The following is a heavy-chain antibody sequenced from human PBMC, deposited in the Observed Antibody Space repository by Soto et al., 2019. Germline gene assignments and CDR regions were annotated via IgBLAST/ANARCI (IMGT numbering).Heavy chain of an antibody. CDR1: GLTFSNAW. V-gene: IGHV3-15*07. J-gene: IGHJ4*02. CDR3: TAVRGGRPTITIAY. D-gene: IGHD3-10*01. Sequence: GGSLRLSCAASGLTFSNAWMNWVRQAPGKGLEWVGRIKSKTDGGTTDYGAPVKGRFTISRDNSENSLYLKMNSLKTEDTAVYYCTAVRGGRPTITIAYWGQGSLVTVSS. CDR2: IKSKTDGGTT.